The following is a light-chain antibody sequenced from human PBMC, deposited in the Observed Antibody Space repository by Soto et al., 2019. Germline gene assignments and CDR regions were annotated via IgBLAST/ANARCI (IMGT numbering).Light chain of an antibody. Sequence: DIQMTQSPSSLSASVGDRVTITCRASQGIRNGLGWYQQKPGKAPKRLIYAASSLQSGVPSRFSGSGSGTEFTLTISSLQPEDFATYYCLQHNSYWTFGQGTKVEIK. CDR3: LQHNSYWT. CDR2: AAS. J-gene: IGKJ1*01. V-gene: IGKV1-17*01. CDR1: QGIRNG.